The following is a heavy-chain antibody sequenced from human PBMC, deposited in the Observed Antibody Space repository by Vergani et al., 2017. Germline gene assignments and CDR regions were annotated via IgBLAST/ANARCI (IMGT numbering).Heavy chain of an antibody. CDR3: ARGRAPSNPFDY. V-gene: IGHV1-2*04. CDR2: INPKSGGT. CDR1: GYTFTGYY. Sequence: QVQLVQSGAEVKKPGASVKVSCKASGYTFTGYYMHWVRQAPGQGLEWMGWINPKSGGTNYAQKFQGWVTMTRDTSISTAYMELGRLRSDDTAVYYCARGRAPSNPFDYWGQGTLVTVSS. D-gene: IGHD4-11*01. J-gene: IGHJ4*02.